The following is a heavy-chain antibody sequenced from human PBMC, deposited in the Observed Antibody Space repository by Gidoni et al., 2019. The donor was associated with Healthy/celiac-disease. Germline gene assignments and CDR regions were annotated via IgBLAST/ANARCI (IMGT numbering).Heavy chain of an antibody. V-gene: IGHV4-59*08. Sequence: QVQLQESGPGLVKPSETLSLTCTVSGGSISSYYWSWIRQPPGKGLEWIGYIYYSGSTNYNPSLESRVTISVDTSKNQFSLKLSSVTAADTAVYYCARHRDRSEYSYGPHDAFDIWGQGTMVTVSS. D-gene: IGHD5-18*01. CDR1: GGSISSYY. J-gene: IGHJ3*02. CDR3: ARHRDRSEYSYGPHDAFDI. CDR2: IYYSGST.